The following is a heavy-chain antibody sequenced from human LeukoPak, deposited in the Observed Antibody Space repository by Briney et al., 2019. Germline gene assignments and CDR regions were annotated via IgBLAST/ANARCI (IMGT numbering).Heavy chain of an antibody. CDR2: IYGNGDE. D-gene: IGHD3-22*01. CDR3: AHRHLIGHTYDF. Sequence: ESGPTLVNPTQTLTLTCTISGFSLTSDRAGVGWIRQPPGKALEWLALIYGNGDERYSPSLRSRLTITKDTSKNQVVLTMTNMDPVDTATYFCAHRHLIGHTYDFWGQGTLVTVSS. J-gene: IGHJ4*02. V-gene: IGHV2-5*01. CDR1: GFSLTSDRAG.